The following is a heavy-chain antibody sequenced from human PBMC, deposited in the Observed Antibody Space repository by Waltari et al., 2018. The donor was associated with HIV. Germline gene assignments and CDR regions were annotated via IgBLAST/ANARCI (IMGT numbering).Heavy chain of an antibody. CDR2: IYYDGRT. V-gene: IGHV4-39*01. Sequence: QLQLQESGPGLVRPSDTLSLTCTVTGGSVGSSSTYWGWIRQSPGKGLEWLVTIYYDGRTNYSPALESRVTVSVDTSKNQLSLQLSSVTAADTAVYYCATTPLYYDNSGAYYFFGLWGRGTLVTVSS. J-gene: IGHJ2*01. CDR3: ATTPLYYDNSGAYYFFGL. D-gene: IGHD3-22*01. CDR1: GGSVGSSSTY.